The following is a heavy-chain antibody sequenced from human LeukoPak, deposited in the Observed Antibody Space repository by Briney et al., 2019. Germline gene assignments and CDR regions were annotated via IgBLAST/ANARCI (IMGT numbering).Heavy chain of an antibody. Sequence: SETLSLTCAVYGGSFSGYYWSWLRQPPGKGVEWLGEINQSGRTSYNPALTSRVTLSVDKSKNQFSLKLSSVTAADTAVYYCARGTGGVIVPAAKPYYYGMDVWGQGTTVTVSS. CDR3: ARGTGGVIVPAAKPYYYGMDV. CDR2: INQSGRT. CDR1: GGSFSGYY. D-gene: IGHD2-2*02. J-gene: IGHJ6*02. V-gene: IGHV4-34*01.